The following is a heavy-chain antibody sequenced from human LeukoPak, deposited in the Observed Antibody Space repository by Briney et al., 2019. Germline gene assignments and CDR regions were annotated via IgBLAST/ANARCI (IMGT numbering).Heavy chain of an antibody. V-gene: IGHV3-21*01. CDR1: GFTFSSYS. Sequence: PGGSLRLSCAASGFTFSSYSMNWVRQAPGKGLEWVSSISSSSSYIYYADSVKGRFTISRDNAKNSLYLQMNSLRAEDTAVYYCARGGIAARPADYWGQGTLVTVSS. D-gene: IGHD6-6*01. CDR2: ISSSSSYI. CDR3: ARGGIAARPADY. J-gene: IGHJ4*02.